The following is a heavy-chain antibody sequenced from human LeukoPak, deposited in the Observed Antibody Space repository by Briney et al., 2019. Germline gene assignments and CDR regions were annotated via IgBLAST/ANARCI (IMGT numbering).Heavy chain of an antibody. V-gene: IGHV3-21*01. J-gene: IGHJ6*02. CDR3: ARDHPVWFGELLSYGMDV. D-gene: IGHD3-10*01. Sequence: GGSLRLSCAASGSTFSSYSMNWVRQAPGKGLEWVSSISSSSSYVYYADSVKGRFTISRDNAKNSLYLQMNSLRAEDTAVYYCARDHPVWFGELLSYGMDVWGQGTTVTVSS. CDR2: ISSSSSYV. CDR1: GSTFSSYS.